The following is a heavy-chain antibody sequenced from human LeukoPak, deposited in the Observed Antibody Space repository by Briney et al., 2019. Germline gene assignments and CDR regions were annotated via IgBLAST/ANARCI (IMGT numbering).Heavy chain of an antibody. CDR2: CSI. V-gene: IGHV3-9*01. CDR3: AKDMNTMVRGVIMGDAFDI. Sequence: CSIGYADSVKGPFTISRDNAKNSLYLQMNSLGAEDTALYYCAKDMNTMVRGVIMGDAFDIWGQGTMVTVSS. D-gene: IGHD3-10*01. J-gene: IGHJ3*02.